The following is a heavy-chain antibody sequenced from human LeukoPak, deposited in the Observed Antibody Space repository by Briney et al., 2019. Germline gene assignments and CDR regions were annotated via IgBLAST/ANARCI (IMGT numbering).Heavy chain of an antibody. V-gene: IGHV3-23*01. D-gene: IGHD5-12*01. CDR2: ISASSGST. CDR3: ARADIVATITKEGEGYFDY. CDR1: GFTFNNYD. Sequence: PGGSLRLSCAVSGFTFNNYDMSWVRQAPGKGLEWVSGISASSGSTYYADSVRGRFTISRDNAKNSLYLQLNSLRAEDTALYYCARADIVATITKEGEGYFDYWGQGTLVTVSS. J-gene: IGHJ4*02.